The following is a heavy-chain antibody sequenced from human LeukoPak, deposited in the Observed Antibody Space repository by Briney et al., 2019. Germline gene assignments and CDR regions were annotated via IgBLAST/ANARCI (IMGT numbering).Heavy chain of an antibody. CDR1: GFTFDSYW. CDR2: IKRDGSDK. V-gene: IGHV3-7*03. Sequence: GGSLRLSCAASGFTFDSYWMSWVRHAPGKGLEWVANIKRDGSDKYYVDSVKGRFTISRDNAKNSLYLQMNSLRAEDTAVYYCARDNAGSSSSTYKTFDPWGQGTLVTVSS. D-gene: IGHD6-6*01. CDR3: ARDNAGSSSSTYKTFDP. J-gene: IGHJ5*02.